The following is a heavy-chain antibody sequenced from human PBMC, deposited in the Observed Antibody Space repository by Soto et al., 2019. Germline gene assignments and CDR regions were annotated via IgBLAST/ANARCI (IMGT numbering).Heavy chain of an antibody. D-gene: IGHD3-22*01. CDR1: GFTFSSYG. CDR2: ISYDGSNK. CDR3: AKDPPYYYDSSGYEGDGY. V-gene: IGHV3-30*18. Sequence: QVQLVESGGGVVQPGRSLRLSCAASGFTFSSYGMHWVRQAPGKGLEWVAVISYDGSNKYYADSVKGRFTISRDNSKNTLYLQMNSLRAEDTAVYYCAKDPPYYYDSSGYEGDGYWGQGTLVTVSS. J-gene: IGHJ4*02.